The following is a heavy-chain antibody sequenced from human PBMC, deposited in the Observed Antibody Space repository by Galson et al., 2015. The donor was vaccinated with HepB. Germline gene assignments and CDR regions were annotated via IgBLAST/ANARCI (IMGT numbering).Heavy chain of an antibody. CDR1: GYTFTSYY. CDR2: INPSGGST. J-gene: IGHJ6*02. V-gene: IGHV1-46*03. D-gene: IGHD6-13*01. CDR3: ASPISTIAAAGTHYYYHYGMDV. Sequence: SVKVSCKASGYTFTSYYMHWVRQAPGQGLEWMGIINPSGGSTSYAQKFQGRVTMTRDTSTSTVYMELSSLRSEDTAVYYCASPISTIAAAGTHYYYHYGMDVWGQGTTVTVSS.